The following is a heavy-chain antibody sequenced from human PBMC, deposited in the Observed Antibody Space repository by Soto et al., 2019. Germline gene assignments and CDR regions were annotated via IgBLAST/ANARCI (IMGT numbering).Heavy chain of an antibody. Sequence: QVQLVQSGAEVKKPGASVKVSCKASGYTFTSYYMHWVRQAPGQGLEWMGIINPSGGNTSYAQKFQGRVTMTRDTSTSTVYMELSSLRSEDTAVYYCARVFFTTAGLDEMFDPWGQGTLVTVSS. D-gene: IGHD3-22*01. CDR2: INPSGGNT. J-gene: IGHJ5*02. CDR3: ARVFFTTAGLDEMFDP. V-gene: IGHV1-46*01. CDR1: GYTFTSYY.